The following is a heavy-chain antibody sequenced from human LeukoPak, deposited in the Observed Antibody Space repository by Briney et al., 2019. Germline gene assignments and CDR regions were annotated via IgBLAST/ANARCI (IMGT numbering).Heavy chain of an antibody. D-gene: IGHD3-10*01. CDR2: IGTAGDT. V-gene: IGHV3-13*01. CDR1: GFTFSSYD. Sequence: GGSLRLSCAASGFTFSSYDMHWVRQATGKGLEWVSAIGTAGDTYYPGSVKGRFTISRENAKNSLYLQMNSLRAGDTAVYYCARARSDDYGSRRGCAFDIWGQGTMVTVSS. CDR3: ARARSDDYGSRRGCAFDI. J-gene: IGHJ3*02.